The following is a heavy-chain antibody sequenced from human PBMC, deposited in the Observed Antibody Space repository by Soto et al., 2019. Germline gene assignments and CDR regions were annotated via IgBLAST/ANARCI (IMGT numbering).Heavy chain of an antibody. Sequence: PSQTLSLTCAISGDSVSSNSAAWNWIRQSPSRGLEWLGRTYYRSKWYNDYAVSVKSRITINPDTSKNQFSLQLNSVTPEDTAVYYCARGLCSSGWYLDAFDIWGQGTMVTVSS. D-gene: IGHD6-19*01. CDR1: GDSVSSNSAA. CDR3: ARGLCSSGWYLDAFDI. CDR2: TYYRSKWYN. V-gene: IGHV6-1*01. J-gene: IGHJ3*02.